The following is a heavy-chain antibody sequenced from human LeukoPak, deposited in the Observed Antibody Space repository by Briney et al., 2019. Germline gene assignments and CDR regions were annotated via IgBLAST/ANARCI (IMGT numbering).Heavy chain of an antibody. Sequence: SQTLSLTCTVSGGSISSGSYYWSWIRQPAGKGLEWIGRIYTSGSTNYNPSLKSRVTISVDTSKNQFSLKLSSVTAADTAVYYCARGNLYERWLQQDWGQGTLVTVSS. J-gene: IGHJ4*02. CDR1: GGSISSGSYY. V-gene: IGHV4-61*02. CDR3: ARGNLYERWLQQD. D-gene: IGHD5-24*01. CDR2: IYTSGST.